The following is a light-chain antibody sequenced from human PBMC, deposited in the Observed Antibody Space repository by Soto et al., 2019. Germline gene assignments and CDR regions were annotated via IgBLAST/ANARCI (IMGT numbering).Light chain of an antibody. Sequence: IVWTQSPDTLSLSPGERATLSCRASPSVSSNYLAWYPQKLPQAHRLIIYGAATRATGVPASFSGSGSGTEFTLTISSLQSEDFAVYYCQQYKNWPPLTFGGGTKGDIK. V-gene: IGKV3-15*01. J-gene: IGKJ4*01. CDR2: GAA. CDR1: PSVSSN. CDR3: QQYKNWPPLT.